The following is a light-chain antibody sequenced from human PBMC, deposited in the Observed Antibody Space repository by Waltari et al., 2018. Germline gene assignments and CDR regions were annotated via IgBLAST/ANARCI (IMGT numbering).Light chain of an antibody. CDR1: SSDGGGYKF. J-gene: IGLJ2*01. V-gene: IGLV2-14*03. CDR3: SSYTSSTPGL. Sequence: QSALTQPDSVSGSPGQSTTISCTGTSSDGGGYKFVSWYQHHPVEAPNLIIFDVPTRPSGVSYRFSGSQSGNSASLTLSRLQAEDEAYSYCSSYTSSTPGLFGGGTKLTVL. CDR2: DVP.